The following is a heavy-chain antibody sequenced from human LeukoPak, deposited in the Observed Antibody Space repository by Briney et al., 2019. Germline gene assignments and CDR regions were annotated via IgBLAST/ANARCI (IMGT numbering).Heavy chain of an antibody. J-gene: IGHJ4*02. CDR2: IIPIFGTA. Sequence: SVKVSCKASGGTFSSYAISWVRQAPGQGLEWMGGIIPIFGTANYAQKFQGRVTITADESTGTAYMELSSLRSEDTAVYYCASFPRDPAPYYFDYWGQGTLVTVSS. CDR1: GGTFSSYA. CDR3: ASFPRDPAPYYFDY. D-gene: IGHD5-24*01. V-gene: IGHV1-69*13.